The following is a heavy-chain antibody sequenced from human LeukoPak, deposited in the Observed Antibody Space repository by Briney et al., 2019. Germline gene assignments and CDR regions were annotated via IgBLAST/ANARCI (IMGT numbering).Heavy chain of an antibody. Sequence: SVKVSCKASGGTFSSYTITWVRQAPGQGLEWMGGIIPIFGTANYAQKFQGRVTITADESTSTAYMELSSLTSEDTAVYYCAAQNRVSITWYAFWGQGTLVTVSS. CDR1: GGTFSSYT. D-gene: IGHD6-13*01. CDR2: IIPIFGTA. V-gene: IGHV1-69*01. CDR3: AAQNRVSITWYAF. J-gene: IGHJ4*02.